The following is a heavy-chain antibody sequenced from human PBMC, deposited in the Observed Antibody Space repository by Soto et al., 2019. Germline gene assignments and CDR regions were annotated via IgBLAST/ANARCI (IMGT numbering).Heavy chain of an antibody. CDR3: ARTPLPDYGDTEYFQH. D-gene: IGHD4-17*01. CDR1: GGTFSSYT. V-gene: IGHV1-69*02. Sequence: ASVKVSCKASGGTFSSYTISWVRQAPGQGLEWMGRIIPILGITNYAQKFQGRVTITADKSTSTAYMELSSLRSEDTAVYYCARTPLPDYGDTEYFQHWGQGTLVTVSS. J-gene: IGHJ1*01. CDR2: IIPILGIT.